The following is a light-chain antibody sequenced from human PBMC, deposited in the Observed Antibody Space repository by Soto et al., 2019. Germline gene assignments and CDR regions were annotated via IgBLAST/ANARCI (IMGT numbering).Light chain of an antibody. V-gene: IGLV2-8*01. CDR3: SSYAGSNIDV. Sequence: QSALTQPPSASGSPGQSVTISCTGTSSDVGGYDYVSWYQQHPGKAPKLMIYEVSQRPSGVPDRISGSRSGNTASLTVSGLQAEDEADYYCSSYAGSNIDVFGTGTKLTVL. J-gene: IGLJ1*01. CDR1: SSDVGGYDY. CDR2: EVS.